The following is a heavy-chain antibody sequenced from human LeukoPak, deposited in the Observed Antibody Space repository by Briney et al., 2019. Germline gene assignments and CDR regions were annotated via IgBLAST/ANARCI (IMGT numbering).Heavy chain of an antibody. CDR3: ARVVVGVAGTNYFDY. J-gene: IGHJ4*02. V-gene: IGHV4-39*01. D-gene: IGHD6-19*01. Sequence: SETLSLTCTVSGGSISSSSYYWGWIRQPPGKGLEWIGSIYYSGSTYYNPSLKSRVTISVDTSKNQFSLKLSSVTAADTAVYYCARVVVGVAGTNYFDYWGQGTLVTVSS. CDR1: GGSISSSSYY. CDR2: IYYSGST.